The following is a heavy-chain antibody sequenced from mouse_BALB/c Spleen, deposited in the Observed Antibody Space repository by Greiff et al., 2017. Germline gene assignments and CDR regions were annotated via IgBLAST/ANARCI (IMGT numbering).Heavy chain of an antibody. J-gene: IGHJ4*01. CDR3: TRGGNYYAMDY. V-gene: IGHV1S81*02. Sequence: QVHVKQSGAELVKPGASVKLSCKASGYTFTSYYMYWVKQRPGQGLEWIGEINPSNGGTNFNEKFKSKATLTVDKSSSTAYMQLSSLTSEDSAVYYCTRGGNYYAMDYWGQGTSVTVSS. CDR2: INPSNGGT. CDR1: GYTFTSYY. D-gene: IGHD2-1*01.